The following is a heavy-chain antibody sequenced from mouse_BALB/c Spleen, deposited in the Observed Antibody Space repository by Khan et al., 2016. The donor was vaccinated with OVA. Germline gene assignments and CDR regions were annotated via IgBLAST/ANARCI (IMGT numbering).Heavy chain of an antibody. CDR2: ISTYYGDT. J-gene: IGHJ3*01. CDR1: GYTFTDFA. CDR3: ARGSGRYRFAY. D-gene: IGHD1-1*02. Sequence: QIQLVQSGAELVRPGVSVKISCKGSGYTFTDFAMHWVKQSHAKSLEWIGGISTYYGDTNYNQNFKGKATMTVDKSSSTAYMELARLTSEDSAIYYCARGSGRYRFAYWGQGTLVTVSA. V-gene: IGHV1S137*01.